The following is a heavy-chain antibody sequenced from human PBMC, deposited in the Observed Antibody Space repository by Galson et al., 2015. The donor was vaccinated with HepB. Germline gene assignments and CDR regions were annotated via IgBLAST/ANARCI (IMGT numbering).Heavy chain of an antibody. CDR2: ISAYNGNT. J-gene: IGHJ3*02. Sequence: SVKVSCKASGSTFTSYGISWVRQAPGQGLEWMGWISAYNGNTNYAQKLQGRVTMTTDTSTSTAYMELRSLRSDDTAVYYCARWRGGVDTAMIDAFDIWGQGTMVTVSS. CDR3: ARWRGGVDTAMIDAFDI. D-gene: IGHD5-18*01. V-gene: IGHV1-18*01. CDR1: GSTFTSYG.